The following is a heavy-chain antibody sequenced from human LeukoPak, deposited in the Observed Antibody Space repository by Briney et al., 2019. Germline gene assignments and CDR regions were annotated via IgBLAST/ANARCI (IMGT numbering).Heavy chain of an antibody. V-gene: IGHV3-53*01. D-gene: IGHD5-18*01. J-gene: IGHJ4*02. Sequence: PGGSLRLSCAASGFTVRSNYMSWVRQAPGKGLEWASLIYSGGSTHYADCVKGRFTISRDNSKTTLYLQINSLRAEDTAVYYCTRGPRGYPYYFDYWGQGTLVTVSS. CDR2: IYSGGST. CDR3: TRGPRGYPYYFDY. CDR1: GFTVRSNY.